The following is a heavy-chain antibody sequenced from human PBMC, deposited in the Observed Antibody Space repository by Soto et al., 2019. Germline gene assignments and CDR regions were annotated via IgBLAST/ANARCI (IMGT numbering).Heavy chain of an antibody. J-gene: IGHJ6*02. CDR1: GGTFSSYA. V-gene: IGHV1-69*01. Sequence: QVQLVQSGAEVKKPGSSVKVSCKASGGTFSSYAISWVRQAPGQGLEWMGGIIAIFGTANYAQKFQGRVTSTADESTNTAYMELSSMRSEYTAVYYCARGGSSSWPYYNYGMDVWGQGTTVTVSS. CDR2: IIAIFGTA. D-gene: IGHD6-13*01. CDR3: ARGGSSSWPYYNYGMDV.